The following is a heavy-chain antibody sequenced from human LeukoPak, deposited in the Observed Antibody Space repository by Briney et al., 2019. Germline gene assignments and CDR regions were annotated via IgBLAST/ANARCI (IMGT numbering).Heavy chain of an antibody. CDR1: GFTFSSYW. Sequence: PGGSLRLSCAASGFTFSSYWMSWVRQAPGKGLEWVANIKQDGSEKYYVDSVKGRFTISRDNAKNSLYLQMNSLRAEDTAVYYCARATYSSSWYGFGYWSQGTLVTVSS. CDR2: IKQDGSEK. V-gene: IGHV3-7*01. CDR3: ARATYSSSWYGFGY. J-gene: IGHJ4*02. D-gene: IGHD6-13*01.